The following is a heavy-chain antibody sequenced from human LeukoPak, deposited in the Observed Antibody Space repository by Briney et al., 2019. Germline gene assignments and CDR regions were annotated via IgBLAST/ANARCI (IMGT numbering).Heavy chain of an antibody. D-gene: IGHD2-15*01. CDR3: ARDIVVVVAATGDAFDI. Sequence: GGSLRLSCAASGFTFSSYAMHRVRQAPGKGLEWVAVISYDGSNKYYADSVKGRFTISRDNSKNTLYLQMNSLRAEDTAVYYCARDIVVVVAATGDAFDIWGQGTMVTVSS. CDR1: GFTFSSYA. J-gene: IGHJ3*02. V-gene: IGHV3-30-3*01. CDR2: ISYDGSNK.